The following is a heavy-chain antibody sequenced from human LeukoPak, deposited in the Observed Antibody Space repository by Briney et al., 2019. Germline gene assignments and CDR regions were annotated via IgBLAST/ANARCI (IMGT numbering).Heavy chain of an antibody. CDR1: GFTFSRHW. CDR3: ARDGLYGGPDY. D-gene: IGHD2-2*02. V-gene: IGHV3-7*01. Sequence: PGGSLRLSCAASGFTFSRHWMSWVRQASGKGLEWVANIKQDGSEKYYVDSVKGRFTISRDNAKNSLYLQMNSLRAEDTAVYYCARDGLYGGPDYWGQGTLVTVSS. CDR2: IKQDGSEK. J-gene: IGHJ4*02.